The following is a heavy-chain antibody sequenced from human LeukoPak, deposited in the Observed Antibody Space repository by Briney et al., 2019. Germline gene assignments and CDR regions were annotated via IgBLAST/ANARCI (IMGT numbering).Heavy chain of an antibody. Sequence: ASVKVSCKASGYTFTSYYMHWVRQAPGEGLEWMGIINPTGGSTSYAQKFQGRVTMARDTSTSTVYMELSSLRSEDTAVYYCARDLVENSRGHDFWGQGILVIVSS. CDR2: INPTGGST. CDR3: ARDLVENSRGHDF. J-gene: IGHJ4*02. CDR1: GYTFTSYY. V-gene: IGHV1-46*01. D-gene: IGHD2-15*01.